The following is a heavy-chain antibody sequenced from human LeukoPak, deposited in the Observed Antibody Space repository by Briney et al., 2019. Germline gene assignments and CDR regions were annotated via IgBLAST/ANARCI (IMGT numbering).Heavy chain of an antibody. J-gene: IGHJ4*02. Sequence: GGSLRLSCAASGFTFSSYAMSWVRQAPGKGLEWVSAISGSGGSTYYADSVKGRFTTSRDNSKNTLYLQMNSLRAEGTAVYYCAKARGYSYGSLVVWGQGTLVTVSS. CDR1: GFTFSSYA. V-gene: IGHV3-23*01. CDR2: ISGSGGST. CDR3: AKARGYSYGSLVV. D-gene: IGHD5-18*01.